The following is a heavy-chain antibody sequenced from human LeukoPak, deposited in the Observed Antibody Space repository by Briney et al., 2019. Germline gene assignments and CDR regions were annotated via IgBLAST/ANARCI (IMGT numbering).Heavy chain of an antibody. CDR3: ARSRPKYYDSSGYPGSPYYFDY. D-gene: IGHD3-22*01. V-gene: IGHV4-34*01. Sequence: TSETLSLTCAVYGGSFSGYYWSWIRQPPGKGLEWIGEINHSGSTNNNPSLKSRVTISVDTSKNQFSLKLSSVTAADTAVYYCARSRPKYYDSSGYPGSPYYFDYWGQGTLVTVSS. CDR1: GGSFSGYY. CDR2: INHSGST. J-gene: IGHJ4*02.